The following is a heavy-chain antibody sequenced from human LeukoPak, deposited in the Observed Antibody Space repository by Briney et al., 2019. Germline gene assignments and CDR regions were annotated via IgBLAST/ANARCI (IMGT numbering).Heavy chain of an antibody. CDR3: ARDLGMATDDY. CDR2: IIPIFGTA. CDR1: GGTFSSYA. V-gene: IGHV1-69*13. D-gene: IGHD5-24*01. Sequence: ASVKVSCKASGGTFSSYAISWVRQAPGQGLEWMGGIIPIFGTANYAQKFQGRVTITADESTSTAYMELRSLRSDDTAVYYCARDLGMATDDYWGQGTLVTVSS. J-gene: IGHJ4*02.